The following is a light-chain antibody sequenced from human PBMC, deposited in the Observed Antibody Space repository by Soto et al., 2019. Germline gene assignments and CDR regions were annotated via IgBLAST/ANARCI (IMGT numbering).Light chain of an antibody. Sequence: QSVLTQPPSVSGSPGQSITISCTGTSSDVGTYNYVSWYQHRPGKAPKLMIYDVSYRPSGVSNRFSGSKSANTASLPISGLQAEDEADYYCSSYTTSNTQVFGGGTKLTVL. J-gene: IGLJ3*02. V-gene: IGLV2-14*01. CDR1: SSDVGTYNY. CDR2: DVS. CDR3: SSYTTSNTQV.